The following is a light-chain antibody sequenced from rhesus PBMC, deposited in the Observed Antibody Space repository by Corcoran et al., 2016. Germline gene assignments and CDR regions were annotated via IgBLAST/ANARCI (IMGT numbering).Light chain of an antibody. V-gene: IGLV2-13*03. Sequence: QAAPTPSPSVSGSPGQSVTISCTGTSSDIGGSNRVSWYQHHPGKAPKVMIYEVIKRPSGVSDRFSGSKSGNTASLTISGLQAEDEADYYCCAYGSGSTYSFGSGTQITVL. CDR1: SSDIGGSNR. J-gene: IGLJ1*01. CDR3: CAYGSGSTYS. CDR2: EVI.